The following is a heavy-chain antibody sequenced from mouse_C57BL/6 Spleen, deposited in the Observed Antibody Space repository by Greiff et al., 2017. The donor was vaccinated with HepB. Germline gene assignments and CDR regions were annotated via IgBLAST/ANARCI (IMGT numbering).Heavy chain of an antibody. V-gene: IGHV5-4*03. D-gene: IGHD3-2*02. CDR1: GFTFSSYA. CDR2: ISDGGSYT. Sequence: EVNVVESGGGLVKPGGSLKLSCAASGFTFSSYAMSWVRQTPEKRLEWVATISDGGSYTYYPDNVKGRFTISRDNAKNNLYLQMSHLKSEDTAMYYCARGELRLGFAYWGQGTLVTVSA. CDR3: ARGELRLGFAY. J-gene: IGHJ3*01.